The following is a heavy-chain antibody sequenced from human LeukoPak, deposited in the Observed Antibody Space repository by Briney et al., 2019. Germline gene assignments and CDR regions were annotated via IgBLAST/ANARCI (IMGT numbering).Heavy chain of an antibody. V-gene: IGHV1-8*01. CDR2: MNPNSGNT. CDR3: ARANIVVVPAALYYYYYGMDV. CDR1: GCTFTSYD. D-gene: IGHD2-2*01. Sequence: ASVKVSCKASGCTFTSYDINWVRQATGQGLEWMGWMNPNSGNTGYAQKFQGRVTMTRNTSISTAYMELSSLRSEDTAVYYCARANIVVVPAALYYYYYGMDVWGQGTTVTVSS. J-gene: IGHJ6*02.